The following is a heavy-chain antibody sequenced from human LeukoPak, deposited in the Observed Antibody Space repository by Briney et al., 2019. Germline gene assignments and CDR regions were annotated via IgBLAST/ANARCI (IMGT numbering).Heavy chain of an antibody. CDR3: ARAPHRNLLLNYDYVFDY. CDR1: GYTFTSYD. CDR2: MNPNSGNT. J-gene: IGHJ4*02. V-gene: IGHV1-8*03. Sequence: ASVKVSCKASGYTFTSYDINWVRQPSGQGLEWMGWMNPNSGNTDYAQKFQGRVTVTRDTSITTAYMELSSLRSEDTAVYYCARAPHRNLLLNYDYVFDYWGQGTLVTVSS. D-gene: IGHD3-16*01.